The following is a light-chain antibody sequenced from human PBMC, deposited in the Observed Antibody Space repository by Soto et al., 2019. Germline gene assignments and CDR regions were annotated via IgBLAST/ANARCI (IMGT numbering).Light chain of an antibody. V-gene: IGKV3-20*01. CDR3: QQYGDSPRT. CDR2: DAF. CDR1: RSLDSGQ. J-gene: IGKJ5*01. Sequence: EIVMTQSPGSLSFSPLESTTLXFRASRSLDSGQLAWYQQKVGRAPRLLIHDAFMRATGIPDRFSGSGSGTDFTLTIARLEPEDFAVYYCQQYGDSPRTFGQGTRLEIK.